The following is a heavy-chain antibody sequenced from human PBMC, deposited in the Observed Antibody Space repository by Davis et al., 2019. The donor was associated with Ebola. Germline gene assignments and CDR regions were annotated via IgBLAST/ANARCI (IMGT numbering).Heavy chain of an antibody. CDR2: ITNTGST. V-gene: IGHV4-39*01. CDR3: ASRPITLVRDGAFDV. Sequence: SETLSLTCTVSGGSISSADYYWGWIRQPPGKGLEWIGGITNTGSTYYNPSLESRVTISVDTSKNQFSLKLTSLTAADTAVYYCASRPITLVRDGAFDVWGQGTMVSVSS. CDR1: GGSISSADYY. D-gene: IGHD3-10*01. J-gene: IGHJ3*01.